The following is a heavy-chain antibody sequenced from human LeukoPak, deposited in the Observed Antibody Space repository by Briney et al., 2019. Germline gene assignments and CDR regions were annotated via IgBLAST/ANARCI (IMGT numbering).Heavy chain of an antibody. J-gene: IGHJ4*02. CDR3: ARVLSGATMIFDY. V-gene: IGHV3-11*01. CDR2: ISSSGSTI. Sequence: GGSLRLSCAASGSTFSDYYMSWIRQAPGKGLEWVSYISSSGSTIYYADSVKGRFTISRDNAKNSLYLQMNSLRAEDTAVYYCARVLSGATMIFDYWGQGTLVTVSS. D-gene: IGHD1-26*01. CDR1: GSTFSDYY.